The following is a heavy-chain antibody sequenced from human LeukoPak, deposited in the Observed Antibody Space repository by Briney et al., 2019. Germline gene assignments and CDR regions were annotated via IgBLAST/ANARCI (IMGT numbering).Heavy chain of an antibody. CDR1: GFTFSSYA. V-gene: IGHV3-23*01. Sequence: GGSLRLSCAASGFTFSSYAMSWVRQAPGKGLEWASAISGSGGSTYYADSVKGRFTISRDNSKNTLYLQMNSLRAEDTAVYYCAKGNGYSSGLHGNDYWGQGTLVTVSS. J-gene: IGHJ4*02. D-gene: IGHD6-19*01. CDR2: ISGSGGST. CDR3: AKGNGYSSGLHGNDY.